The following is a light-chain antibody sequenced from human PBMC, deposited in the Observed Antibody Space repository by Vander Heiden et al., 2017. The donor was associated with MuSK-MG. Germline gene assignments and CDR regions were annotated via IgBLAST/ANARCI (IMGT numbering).Light chain of an antibody. CDR1: SRDVGGYNY. CDR3: SSYTSSSTLV. J-gene: IGLJ2*01. CDR2: DVS. Sequence: QSALTQPASVSGSPGQSIPISCPGTSRDVGGYNYVPWYPQHPGKAPKLMIYDVSNRPSGVSNRFSGSKSGNTASLTISGLQAEDEADYYCSSYTSSSTLVFGGGTKLTVL. V-gene: IGLV2-14*03.